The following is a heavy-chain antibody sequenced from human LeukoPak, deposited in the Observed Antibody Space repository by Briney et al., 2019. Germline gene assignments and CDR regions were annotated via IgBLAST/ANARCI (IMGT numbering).Heavy chain of an antibody. Sequence: PGGSLRLSCAASGFTFSNYAMMWVRQAPGQRLEWVSSITGSGDGTYYADSVRGRFTISRDNSENTLYLQLNSLRAEDTAVYFCVKGFVHPTYYFEYWGQGTLVTVSS. CDR1: GFTFSNYA. CDR3: VKGFVHPTYYFEY. V-gene: IGHV3-23*01. J-gene: IGHJ4*02. D-gene: IGHD3-10*01. CDR2: ITGSGDGT.